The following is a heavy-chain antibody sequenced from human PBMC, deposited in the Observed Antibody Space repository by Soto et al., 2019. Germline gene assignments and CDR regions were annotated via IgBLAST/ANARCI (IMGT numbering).Heavy chain of an antibody. D-gene: IGHD6-25*01. CDR1: RYSISSGYY. J-gene: IGHJ6*02. Sequence: SETLSLTCAVSRYSISSGYYWGWIRQPPGKGLEWIGSIYHSGSTYYNPSLKSRVTISVDTSKNQFSLKLSSVTAADTAVYYCARGSAYYYYYGMDVWGQGTTVTVSS. CDR2: IYHSGST. CDR3: ARGSAYYYYYGMDV. V-gene: IGHV4-38-2*01.